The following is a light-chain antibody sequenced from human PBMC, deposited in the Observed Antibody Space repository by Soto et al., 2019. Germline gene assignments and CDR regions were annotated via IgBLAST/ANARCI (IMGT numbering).Light chain of an antibody. J-gene: IGKJ2*01. CDR3: QQYNDYSYT. Sequence: DIQMTQSPSTLSASVGDRVAITCRASQSVSGWLAWYQQKPGKVPKLLIYQASTLEDGVPSRFSGSGSGTEFTLTISSLQPDDSATYYCQQYNDYSYTFGPGTNLAIK. CDR2: QAS. CDR1: QSVSGW. V-gene: IGKV1-5*03.